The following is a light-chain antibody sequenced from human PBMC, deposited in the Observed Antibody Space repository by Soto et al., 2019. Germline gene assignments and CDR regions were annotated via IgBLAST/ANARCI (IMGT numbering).Light chain of an antibody. J-gene: IGLJ2*01. CDR1: SSNIGAGYD. CDR3: QSYDSSMSVLV. V-gene: IGLV1-40*01. CDR2: GNS. Sequence: QSVLTQPPSVSGGPGQRVTISCTGSSSNIGAGYDVHWYQQLPGTAPKLLIFGNSNRPSGVPDRFSGSRSGTSASLSINGLQSEDEADYYCQSYDSSMSVLVFGGGTKLTV.